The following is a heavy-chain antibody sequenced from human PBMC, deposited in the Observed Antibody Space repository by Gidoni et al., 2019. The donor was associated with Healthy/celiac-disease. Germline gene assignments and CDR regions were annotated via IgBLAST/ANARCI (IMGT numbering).Heavy chain of an antibody. CDR2: INSDGSST. Sequence: EVQLVESGGGLVQPGGSLRLSCAASGFTFSSYWMHWVRQAPGKGLVWVSRINSDGSSTSYADSVKGRFTISRDNAKNTLYLQMNSLRAEDTAVYYCARERGGYCSGGSCARFDPWGQGTLVTVSS. CDR3: ARERGGYCSGGSCARFDP. CDR1: GFTFSSYW. J-gene: IGHJ5*02. V-gene: IGHV3-74*01. D-gene: IGHD2-15*01.